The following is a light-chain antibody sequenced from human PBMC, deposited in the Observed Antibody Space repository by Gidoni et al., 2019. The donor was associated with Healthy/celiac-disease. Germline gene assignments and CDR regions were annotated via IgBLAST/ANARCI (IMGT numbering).Light chain of an antibody. CDR1: QSISSW. CDR2: DAS. V-gene: IGKV1-5*01. Sequence: DIQMTQSPSTLSASVGDRVTITCRASQSISSWLAWYQQKPGKAPKLLIYDASSLESGVPSRFSGSGSGTEFTLTISSLQPDDFATYYCQQYNTISRSTFGGGTKVEIK. CDR3: QQYNTISRST. J-gene: IGKJ4*01.